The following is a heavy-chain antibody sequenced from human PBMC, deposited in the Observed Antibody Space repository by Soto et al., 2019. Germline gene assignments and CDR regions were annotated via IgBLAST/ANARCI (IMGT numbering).Heavy chain of an antibody. CDR1: GFTFNSYW. CDR2: IKYEGTEK. D-gene: IGHD1-1*01. CDR3: ARGDQELVRWVY. Sequence: EVQLVESGGNLVQPGGSLRLSCAASGFTFNSYWMSWVRQAPGKGLEWVANIKYEGTEKYYVDSVKGRFTISRDNAKNLVYLQMDSLRDDDTAVYYCARGDQELVRWVYWGQGTPVTVSS. V-gene: IGHV3-7*04. J-gene: IGHJ4*02.